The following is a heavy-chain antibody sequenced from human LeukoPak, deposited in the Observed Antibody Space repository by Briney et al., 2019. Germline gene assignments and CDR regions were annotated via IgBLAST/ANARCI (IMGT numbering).Heavy chain of an antibody. CDR1: GGSISSSSYY. Sequence: SETLSLTCTVSGGSISSSSYYWGWIRQPPGKGLEWIGRIYYSGSTYYNPSLKSRVSISVDTSKNQISLKLSSVTAADTAVYYCARQTVAGSSLDYWGQGTLVTVSS. CDR2: IYYSGST. V-gene: IGHV4-39*01. J-gene: IGHJ4*02. CDR3: ARQTVAGSSLDY. D-gene: IGHD6-19*01.